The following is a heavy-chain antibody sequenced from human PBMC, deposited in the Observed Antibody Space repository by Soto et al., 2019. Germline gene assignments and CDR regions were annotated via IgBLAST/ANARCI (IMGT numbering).Heavy chain of an antibody. D-gene: IGHD2-21*01. J-gene: IGHJ5*02. Sequence: KAPVSRISSTTRRWVRPAPGQGIEWMGRIIPILGIANYAQKFQGRVTITADKSTSTAYMELSSLRSEDIFCYYCAREHRDRHSFSAQRTSDP. CDR2: IIPILGIA. CDR1: VSRISSTT. CDR3: AREHRDRHSFSAQRTSDP. V-gene: IGHV1-69*04.